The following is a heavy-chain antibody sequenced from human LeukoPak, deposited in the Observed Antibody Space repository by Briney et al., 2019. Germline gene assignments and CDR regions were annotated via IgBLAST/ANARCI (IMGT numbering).Heavy chain of an antibody. CDR1: GYTFTGYY. V-gene: IGHV1-2*02. D-gene: IGHD3-22*01. CDR3: ARVGDYYDSSGHLDY. J-gene: IGHJ4*02. Sequence: ASVKVSCKASGYTFTGYYMHWVRQAPGQGLEWMGWMNPNSGGTNYAQKLQGRVTMSRDTSISTAYMELSRLRSDDTAVYYCARVGDYYDSSGHLDYWGQGTLVTVSS. CDR2: MNPNSGGT.